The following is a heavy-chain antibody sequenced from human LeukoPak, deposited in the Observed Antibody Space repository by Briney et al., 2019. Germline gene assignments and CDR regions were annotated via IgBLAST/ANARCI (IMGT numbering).Heavy chain of an antibody. Sequence: PGGSLRLSCAASGFTFSAYGMSWVRQSPRKGLEWVSGVSSADGTTYYADSVKGRFTISRDNSKNTLYLQMNNLRAEDTAVYFCAKHWSYCSTTSCSFNYYYYYMDVWGKGTTVTVSS. CDR3: AKHWSYCSTTSCSFNYYYYYMDV. V-gene: IGHV3-23*01. CDR2: VSSADGTT. D-gene: IGHD2-2*01. J-gene: IGHJ6*03. CDR1: GFTFSAYG.